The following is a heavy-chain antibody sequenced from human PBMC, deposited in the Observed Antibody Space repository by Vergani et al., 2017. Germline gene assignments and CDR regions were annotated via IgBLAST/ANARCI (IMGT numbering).Heavy chain of an antibody. J-gene: IGHJ3*02. Sequence: QVQLQESGPGLVKPSGTLSLTCAVSGGSISSSNWWSWVRQPPGKGLEWIGEIYHSGSTNYNPSLKSRVTIPVDKSKNQFSLKLSSVTAADTAVYYCASGSSGWYKGEAFDIGGQGIMVTVSA. V-gene: IGHV4-4*02. D-gene: IGHD6-19*01. CDR2: IYHSGST. CDR1: GGSISSSNW. CDR3: ASGSSGWYKGEAFDI.